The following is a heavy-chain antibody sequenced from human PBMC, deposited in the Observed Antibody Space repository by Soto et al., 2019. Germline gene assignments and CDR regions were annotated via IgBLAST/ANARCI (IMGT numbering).Heavy chain of an antibody. V-gene: IGHV1-8*01. CDR2: MNPNSGNT. CDR1: GYTFTSYD. D-gene: IGHD6-6*01. CDR3: ARVGIAARRGGGINWFDP. Sequence: QVQLVQSGAEVKKPGASVKVSCKASGYTFTSYDINWVRQATGQGLEWMGWMNPNSGNTGYAQKCQGRVTMTRNTSISTAYMELSSLRSEDTAVYYCARVGIAARRGGGINWFDPWGQGTLVTVSS. J-gene: IGHJ5*02.